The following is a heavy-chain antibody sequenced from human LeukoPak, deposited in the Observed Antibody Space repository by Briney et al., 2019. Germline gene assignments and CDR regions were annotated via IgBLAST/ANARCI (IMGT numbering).Heavy chain of an antibody. Sequence: GGSLRLSCAVSGFTLSTYSMKWVRQARGKGLEWVSSISSGSTFVYYADSVKGRFTLSRANALSSLYLQMNGLGGEGPCVYVCAGIYCTSGVCAFPYGGQGTLVTVSS. D-gene: IGHD2-8*01. CDR3: AGIYCTSGVCAFPY. J-gene: IGHJ4*02. V-gene: IGHV3-21*01. CDR1: GFTLSTYS. CDR2: ISSGSTFV.